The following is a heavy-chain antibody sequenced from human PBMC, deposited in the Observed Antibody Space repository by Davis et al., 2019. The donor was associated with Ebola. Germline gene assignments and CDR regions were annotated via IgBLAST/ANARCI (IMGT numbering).Heavy chain of an antibody. Sequence: PGGSLRLSCAASGFTFSSYTMNWVRQAPGKGLEWVSYISSSSGTIYYADSVKGRFTISRDNSKNTVYLQMNSLRADDTAVYYCARGAGTGGDYWGQGTLVTVSS. J-gene: IGHJ4*02. CDR3: ARGAGTGGDY. CDR1: GFTFSSYT. V-gene: IGHV3-48*01. CDR2: ISSSSGTI. D-gene: IGHD6-13*01.